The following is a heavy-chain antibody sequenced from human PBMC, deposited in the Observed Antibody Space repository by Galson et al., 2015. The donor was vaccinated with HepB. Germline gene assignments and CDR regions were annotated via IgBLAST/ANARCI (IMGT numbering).Heavy chain of an antibody. V-gene: IGHV3-33*01. CDR2: IWKDGSDK. D-gene: IGHD6-19*01. CDR1: GFAFGNYG. Sequence: SLRLSCAASGFAFGNYGMHWVRQAPGKGLEWMALIWKDGSDKHYADSLKGRLRISRDNTKNTLFLEADSLRAEDTAVYYCAREDATITVSALEYWCQGVLVTVSS. CDR3: AREDATITVSALEY. J-gene: IGHJ4*02.